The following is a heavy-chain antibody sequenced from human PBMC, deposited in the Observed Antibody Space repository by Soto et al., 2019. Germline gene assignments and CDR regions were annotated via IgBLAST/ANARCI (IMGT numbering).Heavy chain of an antibody. D-gene: IGHD2-15*01. J-gene: IGHJ4*02. Sequence: VGSLRLSCAASGFTFTTYAIHWVRQAPGKGLEWVAVISNDGRGKYYADSVKGRFTISRDNSKNTLYLQMNGLRSDDTAVYYCARDQCFGGGRSCYYFDFWGQGTLVTVSS. CDR1: GFTFTTYA. CDR2: ISNDGRGK. V-gene: IGHV3-30*04. CDR3: ARDQCFGGGRSCYYFDF.